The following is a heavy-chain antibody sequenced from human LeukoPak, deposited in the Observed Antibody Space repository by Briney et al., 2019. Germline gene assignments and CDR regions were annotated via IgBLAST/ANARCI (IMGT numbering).Heavy chain of an antibody. Sequence: GGSLRLSCAASGFTFSSYGMNWVRQAPGMGLEWVAVISYDGTNKFYVDSLRGRFTISRDNSKNTLYLQMNSLRAEDTAVYYCAKDGYYGSGTYPDYWGQGTLVTVSS. CDR1: GFTFSSYG. CDR2: ISYDGTNK. D-gene: IGHD3-10*01. V-gene: IGHV3-30*18. J-gene: IGHJ4*02. CDR3: AKDGYYGSGTYPDY.